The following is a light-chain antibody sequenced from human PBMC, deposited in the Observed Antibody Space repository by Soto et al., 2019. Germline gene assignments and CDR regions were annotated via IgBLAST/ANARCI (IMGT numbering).Light chain of an antibody. CDR1: SSDVGSYNL. CDR3: CSYAGSSTLV. V-gene: IGLV2-23*01. J-gene: IGLJ2*01. CDR2: EGS. Sequence: SVLTQPASVSGSPGQSITISRTGTSSDVGSYNLVSWYQQHPGKAPKLMIYEGSKRPSGVSNRFSGSKSGNTASLTISGLQAEDEADYYCCSYAGSSTLVFGGGTQLTVL.